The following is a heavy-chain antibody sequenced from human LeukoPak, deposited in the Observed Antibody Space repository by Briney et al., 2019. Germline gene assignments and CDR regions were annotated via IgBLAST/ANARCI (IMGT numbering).Heavy chain of an antibody. CDR3: ARHDYGDYGPIDY. J-gene: IGHJ4*02. CDR1: GGSISSYY. CDR2: IYYSGST. D-gene: IGHD4-17*01. Sequence: SSETLSLTCTVSGGSISSYYWSWIRQPPGKGLEWIGDIYYSGSTNYNPSLKSRVTISVDTSKNQFSLKLSSVTAADTAVYYCARHDYGDYGPIDYWGQGTLVTVSS. V-gene: IGHV4-59*08.